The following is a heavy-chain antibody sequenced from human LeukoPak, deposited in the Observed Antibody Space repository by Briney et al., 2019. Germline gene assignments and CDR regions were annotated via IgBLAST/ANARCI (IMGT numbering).Heavy chain of an antibody. CDR1: GFTFSSYS. Sequence: GSLRLSCAASGFTFSSYSMNWVRQAPGKGLEWVSSISSSSSYIYYADSVKGRFTISRDNAKNSLYLQMNSLRAEDTAVYYCARDGMVRGVIIRNYYYMDVWGKGTTVTISS. CDR3: ARDGMVRGVIIRNYYYMDV. CDR2: ISSSSSYI. V-gene: IGHV3-21*01. J-gene: IGHJ6*03. D-gene: IGHD3-10*01.